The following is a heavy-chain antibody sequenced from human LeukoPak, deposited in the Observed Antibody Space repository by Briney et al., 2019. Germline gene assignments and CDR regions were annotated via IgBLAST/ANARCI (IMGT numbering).Heavy chain of an antibody. CDR1: GFTFSSYG. CDR2: IWYDGSNK. V-gene: IGHV3-33*01. D-gene: IGHD2-15*01. J-gene: IGHJ4*02. CDR3: ARDGGIGGSCYSDY. Sequence: GGSLRLSCAASGFTFSSYGMHWVRQAPGKGLEWVAIIWYDGSNKYYADSVKGRFTISRDNSKNTLYLQMNSLRAEDTAVYYCARDGGIGGSCYSDYWGQGTLVTVSS.